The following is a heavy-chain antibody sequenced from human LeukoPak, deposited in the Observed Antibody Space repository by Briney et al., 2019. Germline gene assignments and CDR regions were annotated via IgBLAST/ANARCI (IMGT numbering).Heavy chain of an antibody. J-gene: IGHJ3*02. Sequence: TPSETLSLTCTVSGGSISSSSYYWGWIRQPPGKGLEWIGSIYYSGSTYYNPSLKSRVTISVDTSKNQFSLKLSSVTAADTAVYYCARHSNGGQWLADIDAFDIWGQGTMVTVSS. CDR3: ARHSNGGQWLADIDAFDI. CDR2: IYYSGST. CDR1: GGSISSSSYY. D-gene: IGHD6-19*01. V-gene: IGHV4-39*01.